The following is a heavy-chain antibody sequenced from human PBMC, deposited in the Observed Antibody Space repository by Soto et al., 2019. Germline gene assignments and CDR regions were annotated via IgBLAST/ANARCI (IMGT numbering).Heavy chain of an antibody. J-gene: IGHJ5*02. D-gene: IGHD5-12*01. CDR2: IKPDNGDT. Sequence: YGISSIRQAPGQGLEWMGWIKPDNGDTNYAQKFQGRVTMTTDTSSNTSYMELRSLRSDDTAVYYCATSYDSGFDPWGQGTLVSVSS. CDR1: YG. V-gene: IGHV1-18*04. CDR3: ATSYDSGFDP.